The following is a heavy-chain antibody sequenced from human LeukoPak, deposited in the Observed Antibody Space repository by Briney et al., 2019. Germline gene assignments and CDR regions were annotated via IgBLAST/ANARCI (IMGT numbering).Heavy chain of an antibody. J-gene: IGHJ6*02. CDR2: IYYSGST. Sequence: RPSETLSLTCTVSGGSISSSSYYWGWIRQPPGKGLEWIGSIYYSGSTYYNPSLKGRVTISVDTSKNQFSLELRSLTAADTAVYYCARPHANGGFYGMDVWGQGTTVTVSS. V-gene: IGHV4-39*01. D-gene: IGHD4/OR15-4a*01. CDR3: ARPHANGGFYGMDV. CDR1: GGSISSSSYY.